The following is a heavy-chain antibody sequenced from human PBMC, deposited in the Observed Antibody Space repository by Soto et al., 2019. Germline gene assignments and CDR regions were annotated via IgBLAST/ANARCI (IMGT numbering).Heavy chain of an antibody. V-gene: IGHV4-39*01. Sequence: SETLSLTCTVSGGSISSSSYYWGWIRQPPGKGLEWIGSIYYSGSTYYNPSLKSRVTISVDTSKNQFSLKLSSVTAADTAVYYCARLYYDSSGYAELNWFDPWGQGTLVTVSS. D-gene: IGHD3-22*01. CDR2: IYYSGST. CDR1: GGSISSSSYY. J-gene: IGHJ5*02. CDR3: ARLYYDSSGYAELNWFDP.